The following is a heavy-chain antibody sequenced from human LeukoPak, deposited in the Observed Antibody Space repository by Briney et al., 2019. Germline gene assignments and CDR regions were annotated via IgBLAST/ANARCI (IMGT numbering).Heavy chain of an antibody. J-gene: IGHJ3*02. CDR1: GYTLTSYY. D-gene: IGHD6-13*01. CDR2: INPSGGST. CDR3: ARARGYSSSWYAFDI. V-gene: IGHV1-46*01. Sequence: ASVKVSCKASGYTLTSYYMHWVRQAPGQGLEWMGIINPSGGSTSYAQKFQGRVTMTRDMSTSTVYMELSSLRSEDTAVYYCARARGYSSSWYAFDIWGQGTMVTVSS.